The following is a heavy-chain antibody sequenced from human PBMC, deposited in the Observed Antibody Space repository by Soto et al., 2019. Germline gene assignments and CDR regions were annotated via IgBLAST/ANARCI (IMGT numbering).Heavy chain of an antibody. CDR1: GGSISSYY. CDR3: ARNPYGGYEY. CDR2: IYYSGST. Sequence: SETLSLTCTVSGGSISSYYWSWIRQPPGKGLEWIGYIYYSGSTNYNPSLKSRVTISVDTSKNQFSLKLCSLSAEALAVYYCARNPYGGYEYWVQGTFGTVSS. V-gene: IGHV4-59*01. D-gene: IGHD5-12*01. J-gene: IGHJ4*02.